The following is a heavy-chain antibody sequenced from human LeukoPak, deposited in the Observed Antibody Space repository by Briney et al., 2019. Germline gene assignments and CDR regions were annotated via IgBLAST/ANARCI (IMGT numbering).Heavy chain of an antibody. CDR1: GYSFPTYD. CDR2: ISVNSGST. D-gene: IGHD6-19*01. CDR3: ARSSIAVAHDAFDI. J-gene: IGHJ3*02. V-gene: IGHV1-18*01. Sequence: ASVKVSCKASGYSFPTYDINWVRQAPGQGLEWLGWISVNSGSTKNAQNIQGRVTLTTDTSTNTAYMELRSLRSDDTAVYYCARSSIAVAHDAFDIWGQGTMVTVSS.